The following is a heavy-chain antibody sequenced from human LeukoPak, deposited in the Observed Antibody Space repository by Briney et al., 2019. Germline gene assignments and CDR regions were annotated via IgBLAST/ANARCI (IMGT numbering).Heavy chain of an antibody. D-gene: IGHD3-3*01. J-gene: IGHJ4*02. V-gene: IGHV3-30*04. CDR1: GFTFSSYA. Sequence: GGSLRLSCAASGFTFSSYAMHWVRQAPGKGLEWVAVISYDGSNKYYADSVKGRFTISRDNSKNTLYLQMNSLRAEDTAVYYCARAVGLPYHRKYQYDFWSGLGYWGQGTLSPSPQ. CDR3: ARAVGLPYHRKYQYDFWSGLGY. CDR2: ISYDGSNK.